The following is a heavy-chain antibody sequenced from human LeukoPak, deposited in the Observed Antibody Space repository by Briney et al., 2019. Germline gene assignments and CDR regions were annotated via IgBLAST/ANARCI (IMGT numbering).Heavy chain of an antibody. J-gene: IGHJ4*02. CDR1: GFSFSAYA. CDR3: AKDPADYDSSGYYLGLDY. V-gene: IGHV3-23*01. CDR2: IGGSDGST. Sequence: GGSLRLSCAASGFSFSAYAMSWVRQAPGKGLDWVSLIGGSDGSTYYADSVKGRFTISRDNSKNTLYLQMNSLRAEDTAVYYCAKDPADYDSSGYYLGLDYWGQGTLVTVSS. D-gene: IGHD3-22*01.